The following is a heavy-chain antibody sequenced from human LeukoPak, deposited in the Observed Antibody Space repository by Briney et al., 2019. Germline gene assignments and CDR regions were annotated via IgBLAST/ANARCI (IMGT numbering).Heavy chain of an antibody. J-gene: IGHJ5*02. CDR3: ARVRRPYSSSWYRVNWFDP. Sequence: GGSLRLSCAASGFTASSNYMSWVRQAPGKGLEWVSVIYSGGSTYYADSVKGRFTISRDNSKNTLYLQMNSLRAEDTAVYYCARVRRPYSSSWYRVNWFDPWGQGTLVTVSS. V-gene: IGHV3-53*01. CDR2: IYSGGST. D-gene: IGHD6-13*01. CDR1: GFTASSNY.